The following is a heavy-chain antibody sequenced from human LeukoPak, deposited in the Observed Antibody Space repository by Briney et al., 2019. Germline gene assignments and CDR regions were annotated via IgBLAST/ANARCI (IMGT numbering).Heavy chain of an antibody. Sequence: PGGSLRLSCAASGFTFSSYNMNWVRQAPGKGLEWVSSISSSSSHIYYADSVRGRFTISRDNAKNSLYLQMNSLRAEDTAVYYCARGRDGSQSPIDDWGQGTLVTVSS. CDR3: ARGRDGSQSPIDD. V-gene: IGHV3-21*01. CDR1: GFTFSSYN. CDR2: ISSSSSHI. J-gene: IGHJ4*02. D-gene: IGHD5-24*01.